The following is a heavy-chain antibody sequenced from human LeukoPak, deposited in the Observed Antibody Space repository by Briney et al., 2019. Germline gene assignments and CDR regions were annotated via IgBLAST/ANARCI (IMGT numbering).Heavy chain of an antibody. CDR3: ARTRYCSGGSCYSYYFDY. J-gene: IGHJ4*02. D-gene: IGHD2-15*01. Sequence: GASVKVSCKASGYTFTGYYMHWVRQAPGQGLEWMGRINPNSGGTNYAQKSQGRVTMTRDTSISTAYMELSRLRSDDTAVYYCARTRYCSGGSCYSYYFDYWGQGTLVTVSS. CDR2: INPNSGGT. CDR1: GYTFTGYY. V-gene: IGHV1-2*06.